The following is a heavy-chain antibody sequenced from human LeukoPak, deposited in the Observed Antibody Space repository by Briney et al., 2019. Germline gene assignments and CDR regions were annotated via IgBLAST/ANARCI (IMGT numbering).Heavy chain of an antibody. CDR2: ISSSGDNT. V-gene: IGHV3-64*01. CDR3: VREERGLAIDY. J-gene: IGHJ4*02. Sequence: GGSLRLSCAASGFIFRNYAMHWVRQAPGKGLEYVSAISSSGDNTYYGNSVRGRFTISRDNSKNTLFLQTGSLRVEDPAVYYCVREERGLAIDYWGQGTLVTVSS. CDR1: GFIFRNYA. D-gene: IGHD5-12*01.